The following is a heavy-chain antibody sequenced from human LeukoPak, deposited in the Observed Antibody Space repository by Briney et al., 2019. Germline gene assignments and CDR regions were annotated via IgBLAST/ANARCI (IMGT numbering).Heavy chain of an antibody. J-gene: IGHJ4*02. Sequence: ASVKVSCKASGYTFTSYAMHWVRQAPGQRLEWMGWFNAGNGNTKYSQKFQGRVTITRDTSASTAYMELSSLRSEDTAVYYCAREFQYSSGWYPDYWGQGTLVTVSS. CDR2: FNAGNGNT. CDR1: GYTFTSYA. V-gene: IGHV1-3*01. CDR3: AREFQYSSGWYPDY. D-gene: IGHD6-19*01.